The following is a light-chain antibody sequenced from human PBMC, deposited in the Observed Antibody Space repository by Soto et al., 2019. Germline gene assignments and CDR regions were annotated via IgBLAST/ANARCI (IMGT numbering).Light chain of an antibody. Sequence: EIVMTQSPVTLSVSPGERATLSCRASQSVSSNLAWYQQKPGQAPRLLIYGASTRATGIPARVSGTGSGTEFTLTISSLQSEDFAVYYCQQYYNWWTFGQGTKVEIK. CDR2: GAS. V-gene: IGKV3-15*01. CDR3: QQYYNWWT. J-gene: IGKJ1*01. CDR1: QSVSSN.